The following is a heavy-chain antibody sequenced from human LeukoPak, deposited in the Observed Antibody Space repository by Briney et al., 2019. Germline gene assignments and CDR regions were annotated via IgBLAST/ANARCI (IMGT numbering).Heavy chain of an antibody. D-gene: IGHD6-13*01. V-gene: IGHV4-59*01. J-gene: IGHJ4*02. CDR3: ARGVAAAGDDY. CDR1: GGSISNYY. Sequence: SETLSLTCTVSGGSISNYYWSWIRQPPGKGLEWIGNILYSGSTNYNPSLKSRVTISVDTSKNQFSLKLSSVTAADTAVYYCARGVAAAGDDYWGQGTLVTVSS. CDR2: ILYSGST.